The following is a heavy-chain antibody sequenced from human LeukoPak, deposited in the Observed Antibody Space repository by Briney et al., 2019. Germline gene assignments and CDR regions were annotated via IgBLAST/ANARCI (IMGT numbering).Heavy chain of an antibody. Sequence: GESLRLSCAASGFPFSSYYMSWVRQAPGKGLEWVANINQGGSEKYYVESVKDRFTISRDNAKNSLYLQMSSLRAEDTAVYYCARVNRYSGYDFDQWGQGTLVTVSS. J-gene: IGHJ5*02. D-gene: IGHD5-12*01. CDR1: GFPFSSYY. CDR2: INQGGSEK. V-gene: IGHV3-7*01. CDR3: ARVNRYSGYDFDQ.